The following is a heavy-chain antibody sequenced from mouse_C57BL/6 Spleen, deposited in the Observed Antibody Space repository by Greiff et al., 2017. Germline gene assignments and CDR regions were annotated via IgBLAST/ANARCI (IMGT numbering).Heavy chain of an antibody. J-gene: IGHJ4*01. CDR2: INYDGSST. V-gene: IGHV5-16*01. Sequence: VQLKESEGGLVQPGSSMKLSCTASGFTFSDYYMAWVRQVPEKGLEWVANINYDGSSTYYLDSLKSRFIISRDNAKNILYLQMSSLKSEDTATYYCARGPYYYAMDYWGQGTSVTVSS. CDR1: GFTFSDYY. CDR3: ARGPYYYAMDY.